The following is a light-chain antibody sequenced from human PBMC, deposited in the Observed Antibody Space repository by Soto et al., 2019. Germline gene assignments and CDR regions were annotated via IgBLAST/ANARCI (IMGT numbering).Light chain of an antibody. V-gene: IGLV4-69*01. Sequence: QSVLTQSPSASASLGASVKLTCTLSSAHSSYAIARHQQQPEKGPRYLMKVNSDGSHNKGDEIPDRFSGSSSGAERYLIISSLQSEDEADYYCQTRGTGIVVFGGGTKVTVL. CDR1: SAHSSYA. CDR3: QTRGTGIVV. J-gene: IGLJ2*01. CDR2: VNSDGSH.